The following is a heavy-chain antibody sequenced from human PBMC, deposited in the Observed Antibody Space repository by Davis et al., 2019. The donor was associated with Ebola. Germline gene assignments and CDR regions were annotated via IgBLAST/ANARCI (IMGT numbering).Heavy chain of an antibody. CDR1: GDSVSSGSYY. D-gene: IGHD3-22*01. V-gene: IGHV4-61*01. J-gene: IGHJ6*04. CDR2: INHSGST. CDR3: ARVGAWIVVGMDV. Sequence: SETLSLTCTVSGDSVSSGSYYWSWIRQPPGKGLEWIGEINHSGSTNYNPSLKSRVTISVDTSKNQFSLKLSSVTAADTAVYYCARVGAWIVVGMDVWGKGTTVTVSS.